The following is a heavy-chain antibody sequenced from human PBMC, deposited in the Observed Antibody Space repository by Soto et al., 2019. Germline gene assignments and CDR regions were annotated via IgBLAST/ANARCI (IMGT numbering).Heavy chain of an antibody. CDR1: GFTFSRYA. CDR2: ISYDGSNK. D-gene: IGHD4-17*01. CDR3: ARASYGDYLDAFDI. J-gene: IGHJ3*02. V-gene: IGHV3-30-3*01. Sequence: QVQLVESGGGVVQPGRSLRLSCAASGFTFSRYAMHWVRQAPGKGLEWVAVISYDGSNKYYADSVKGRFTISRDNSKNTLYRQMNSLRAEDTAVYYCARASYGDYLDAFDIWGQGTMVTVSS.